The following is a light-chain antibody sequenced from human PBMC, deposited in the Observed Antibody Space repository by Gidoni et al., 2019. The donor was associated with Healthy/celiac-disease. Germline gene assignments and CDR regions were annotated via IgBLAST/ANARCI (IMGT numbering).Light chain of an antibody. CDR3: NSRDSSGNHLV. V-gene: IGLV3-19*01. Sequence: SSELTQDPAVSVALGQTVRITCQGDSLRSYYASWYQQKPGQAPVLVIYGKNNRPSGIPDRFSGSSSGNTASLTITGAQAEDEADYYCNSRDSSGNHLVFGGGTKXTXL. J-gene: IGLJ2*01. CDR2: GKN. CDR1: SLRSYY.